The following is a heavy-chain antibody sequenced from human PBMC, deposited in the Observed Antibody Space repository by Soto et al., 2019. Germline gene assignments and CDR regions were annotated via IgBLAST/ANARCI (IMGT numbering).Heavy chain of an antibody. D-gene: IGHD5-12*01. CDR3: ARGFPVDIVATWVLDY. Sequence: QVQLVESGGGVVQPGGSLRLSCAASGFTFSSYAMHWVRQAPGKGLEWVAVISYDGSNKYYADSVKGRFTISRDNSKNTLYLQMNSLRAEDTAVYYCARGFPVDIVATWVLDYWGQGTLVTVSS. CDR1: GFTFSSYA. CDR2: ISYDGSNK. J-gene: IGHJ4*02. V-gene: IGHV3-30-3*01.